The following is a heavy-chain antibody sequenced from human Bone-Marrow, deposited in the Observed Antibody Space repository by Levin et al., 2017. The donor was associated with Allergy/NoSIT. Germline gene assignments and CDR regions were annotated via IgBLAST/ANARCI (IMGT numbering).Heavy chain of an antibody. Sequence: ASVKVSCKASGDTFTGYYIHWVRQAPGQGLEWMGWISPKSGDTNYTQKFQGWLTMTRDTSISTAYMELSRLRFDDTAVYYCARAELPNYGLDVWGQGTTVTVSS. CDR2: ISPKSGDT. CDR1: GDTFTGYY. V-gene: IGHV1-2*04. CDR3: ARAELPNYGLDV. D-gene: IGHD1-7*01. J-gene: IGHJ6*02.